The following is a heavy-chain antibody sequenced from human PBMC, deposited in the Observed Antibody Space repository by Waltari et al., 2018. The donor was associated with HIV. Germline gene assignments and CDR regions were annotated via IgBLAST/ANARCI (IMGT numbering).Heavy chain of an antibody. V-gene: IGHV4-61*02. CDR3: AGQYYDFWSAPEDY. D-gene: IGHD3-3*01. Sequence: QVQLQESGPGLVKPSQTLSLTCTVSGGSISSGSYYWSWIRQPAGKGLEWIGRIYNSGSTNYNPSLRSRVTISVDTSKNQFSLKLSSVTAADTAGYYCAGQYYDFWSAPEDYWGQGTLVTVSS. CDR2: IYNSGST. CDR1: GGSISSGSYY. J-gene: IGHJ4*02.